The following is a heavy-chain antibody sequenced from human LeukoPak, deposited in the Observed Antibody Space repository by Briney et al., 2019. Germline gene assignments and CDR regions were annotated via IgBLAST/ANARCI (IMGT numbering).Heavy chain of an antibody. CDR1: GGTFSSYA. Sequence: GASVKVSCKASGGTFSSYAISWVGQAPGQGLEWMGGIIPIFGTANYAQKFQGRVTITTDESTSTAYMELSSLRSEDTAVYYCARGGYGDYVFDYWGQGTLVTVSS. CDR3: ARGGYGDYVFDY. V-gene: IGHV1-69*05. J-gene: IGHJ4*02. D-gene: IGHD4-17*01. CDR2: IIPIFGTA.